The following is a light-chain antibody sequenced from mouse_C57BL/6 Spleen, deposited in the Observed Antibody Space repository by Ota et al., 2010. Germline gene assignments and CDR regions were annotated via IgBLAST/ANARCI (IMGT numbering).Light chain of an antibody. J-gene: IGKJ1*01. CDR1: SSVSF. CDR3: HRWSSSRT. V-gene: IGKV4-80*01. Sequence: QIVLTQSPAIMSASVGEEITLTCSASSSVSFIHWYQQKSGTSPKLLIYTTSNLASGVPSRFSGSGSGTFYSLTISSVEAEDAADYYCHRWSSSRTFGGGTKLEIK. CDR2: TTS.